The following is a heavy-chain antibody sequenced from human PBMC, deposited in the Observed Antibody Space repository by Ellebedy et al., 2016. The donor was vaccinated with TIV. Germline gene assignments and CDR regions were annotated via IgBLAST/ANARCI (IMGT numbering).Heavy chain of an antibody. CDR1: GGSISSGGYY. J-gene: IGHJ4*02. V-gene: IGHV4-31*03. D-gene: IGHD3/OR15-3a*01. CDR2: IYYNGNA. Sequence: MPSETLSLTCTVSGGSISSGGYYWSWIRQQPGKGLEWIGYIYYNGNAYYNPSLKSRVTISVDTSKNQFSLKLSSVTAADTAFYYCARGVYSFGPFDYWGQGTLVTVSS. CDR3: ARGVYSFGPFDY.